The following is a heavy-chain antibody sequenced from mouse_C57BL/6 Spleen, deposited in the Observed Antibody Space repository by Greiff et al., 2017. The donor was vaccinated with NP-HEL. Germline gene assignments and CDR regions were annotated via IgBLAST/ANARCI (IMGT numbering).Heavy chain of an antibody. CDR2: INPNNGGT. Sequence: EVKLQQSGPELVKPGASVKISCKASGYTFTDYYMNWVKQSHGKSLEWIGDINPNNGGTSYNQKFKGKATLTVDKSSSTAYMELRSLTSEDSAVYYCARTYYYGSSYAFAYWGQGTLVTVSA. D-gene: IGHD1-1*01. CDR1: GYTFTDYY. CDR3: ARTYYYGSSYAFAY. V-gene: IGHV1-26*01. J-gene: IGHJ3*01.